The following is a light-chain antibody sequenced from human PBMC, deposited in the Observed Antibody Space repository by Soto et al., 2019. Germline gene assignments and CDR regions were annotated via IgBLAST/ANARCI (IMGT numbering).Light chain of an antibody. V-gene: IGLV2-14*01. CDR2: EVT. CDR3: NSYTTLSNRL. Sequence: QSALTQPASVSGSPGQSITISCTGTSSDIGAYNYVSWYQQHPGKAPKLLIYEVTNRPSGVSDRFSGSKSGNTASLTISGLQAEDEANYYCNSYTTLSNRLLGTGTKVTVL. J-gene: IGLJ1*01. CDR1: SSDIGAYNY.